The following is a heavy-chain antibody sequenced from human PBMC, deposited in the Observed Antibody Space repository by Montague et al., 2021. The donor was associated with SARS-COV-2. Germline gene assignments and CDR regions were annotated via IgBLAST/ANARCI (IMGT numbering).Heavy chain of an antibody. Sequence: SLSLSCAASGFTFSSYAMSWVRQAPVKGLEWVSTISISDGNTYYADSVKGRFTISRDKSKNTLYLQMNSLRAEDTAVYYCAKDRQLVGDDAFDIWGQGTMVTVSS. J-gene: IGHJ3*02. CDR1: GFTFSSYA. CDR2: ISISDGNT. CDR3: AKDRQLVGDDAFDI. V-gene: IGHV3-23*01. D-gene: IGHD6-13*01.